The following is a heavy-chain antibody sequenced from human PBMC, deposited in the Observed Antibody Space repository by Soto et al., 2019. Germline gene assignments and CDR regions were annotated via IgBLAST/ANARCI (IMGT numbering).Heavy chain of an antibody. J-gene: IGHJ5*02. CDR3: ARLRGYCGGGNCHVLQFDP. Sequence: WTWIRQPPGKGLEWIGYVFYNGSTSYSPSLKSRVTISEDTSKSQFSLRLSSVTAADTAVYYCARLRGYCGGGNCHVLQFDPWGQGILVTVSS. CDR2: VFYNGST. V-gene: IGHV4-59*08. D-gene: IGHD2-15*01.